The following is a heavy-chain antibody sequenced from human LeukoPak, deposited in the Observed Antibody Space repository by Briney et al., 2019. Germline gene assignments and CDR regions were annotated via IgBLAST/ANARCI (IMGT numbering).Heavy chain of an antibody. J-gene: IGHJ4*02. V-gene: IGHV3-13*01. CDR2: IGSRGDT. CDR3: ARGGIQVSGIAEFDY. Sequence: GGSLRLSCAASGFTFIDYDMHWVRQVIGKGLEWVSAIGSRGDTHYSGSVKGRFTISRENAERSLYLQMNSLRAEDTAVYYCARGGIQVSGIAEFDYWGQGTLVTVSS. D-gene: IGHD6-19*01. CDR1: GFTFIDYD.